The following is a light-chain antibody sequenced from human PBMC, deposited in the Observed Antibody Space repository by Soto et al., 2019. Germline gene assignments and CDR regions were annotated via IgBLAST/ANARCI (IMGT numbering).Light chain of an antibody. Sequence: QSVLTQPASVSGSPGQSITISCTGTSSDVGGYNYVSWYQQHPGKATKLMIYDVSNRPSGVSNRFSGSKSGNTASLTISGLQAEDEADYYCSSYTSSSTLHVFGTGTTLTVL. CDR2: DVS. J-gene: IGLJ1*01. CDR3: SSYTSSSTLHV. V-gene: IGLV2-14*01. CDR1: SSDVGGYNY.